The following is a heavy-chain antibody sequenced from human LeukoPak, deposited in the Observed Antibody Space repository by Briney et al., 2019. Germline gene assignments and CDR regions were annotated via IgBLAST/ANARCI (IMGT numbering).Heavy chain of an antibody. V-gene: IGHV1-69*13. J-gene: IGHJ4*02. Sequence: ASVKVSCKASGGTFSSYAISWVRQAPGQGPDWMGGIIPLFGTAHYAQKFRGRVTITADESTSTVYMELSSLRSEDTAVYYCARVWGQGSSGYYPFWGQGTLVTVSS. CDR3: ARVWGQGSSGYYPF. CDR1: GGTFSSYA. D-gene: IGHD3-22*01. CDR2: IIPLFGTA.